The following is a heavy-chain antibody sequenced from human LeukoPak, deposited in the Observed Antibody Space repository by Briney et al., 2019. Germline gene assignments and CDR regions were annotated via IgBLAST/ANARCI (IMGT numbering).Heavy chain of an antibody. D-gene: IGHD3-10*01. Sequence: SVKVSCKASGGTFSSYAISWVRQAPGQGLEWMGRIIPILGIANYTQKFQGRVTITADKSTSTAYMELSSLRSEDTAVYYCARDRGSWFGELFDYYGMDVWGQGTTVTVSS. CDR3: ARDRGSWFGELFDYYGMDV. J-gene: IGHJ6*02. CDR2: IIPILGIA. CDR1: GGTFSSYA. V-gene: IGHV1-69*04.